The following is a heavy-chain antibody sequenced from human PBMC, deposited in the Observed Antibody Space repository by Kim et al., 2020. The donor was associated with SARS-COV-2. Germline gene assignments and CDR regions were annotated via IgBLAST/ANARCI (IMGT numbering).Heavy chain of an antibody. V-gene: IGHV3-30*01. J-gene: IGHJ4*02. Sequence: YYADSVKGRFTISGDDSKYALYLQMNNLGAEDTALYYCARDRGGSGNYLDFWGQGTQVTLSS. D-gene: IGHD3-10*01. CDR3: ARDRGGSGNYLDF.